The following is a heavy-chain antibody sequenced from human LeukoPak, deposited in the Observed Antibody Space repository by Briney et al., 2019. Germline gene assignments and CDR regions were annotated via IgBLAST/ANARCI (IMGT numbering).Heavy chain of an antibody. V-gene: IGHV3-48*04. J-gene: IGHJ4*02. CDR3: ARDPSSSWTIAY. CDR1: GFTFSSYN. D-gene: IGHD6-13*01. CDR2: ISSSSSTI. Sequence: GGSLRLSCAASGFTFSSYNMNWVRQAPGKGLEWVSYISSSSSTIYYAASVKGRFTISRDNAKSSLYLPMNSLRAEHTAVYYCARDPSSSWTIAYWGQGTLVTVSS.